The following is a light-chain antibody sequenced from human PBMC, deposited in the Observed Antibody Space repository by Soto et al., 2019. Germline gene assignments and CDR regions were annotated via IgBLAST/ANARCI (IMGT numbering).Light chain of an antibody. Sequence: DIQMTQSPSTLSASVGDRVTITCRASQSISSWLAWYQQKPGKAPKLLIYDASSLESGVPSRFGGSGSGTEFTLTISSLQPYDFATYYCQHYNSYWTFGQGTKVEIK. CDR1: QSISSW. V-gene: IGKV1-5*01. CDR3: QHYNSYWT. J-gene: IGKJ1*01. CDR2: DAS.